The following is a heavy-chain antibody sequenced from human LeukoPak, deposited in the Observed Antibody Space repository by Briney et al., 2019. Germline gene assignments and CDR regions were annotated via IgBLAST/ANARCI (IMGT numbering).Heavy chain of an antibody. CDR3: AKDVLAYSGRYAVSYYGMDV. Sequence: GGSLRLSCAASGFTFSSYGMHWVRQAPGKGLEWVAVISYDGSNKYYADSVKGRFTISRDNSKNTLYLQMNSLRAEDTAVYYCAKDVLAYSGRYAVSYYGMDVWGQGTTVTVSS. D-gene: IGHD1-26*01. V-gene: IGHV3-30*18. CDR1: GFTFSSYG. CDR2: ISYDGSNK. J-gene: IGHJ6*02.